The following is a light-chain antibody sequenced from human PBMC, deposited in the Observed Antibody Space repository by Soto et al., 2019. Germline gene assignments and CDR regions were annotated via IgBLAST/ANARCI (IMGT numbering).Light chain of an antibody. J-gene: IGLJ3*02. CDR2: DVS. Sequence: QSVLTQPASVSGSPGQSITISCTGTSSDVGGYNYVSWYQQHPGKAPKLVIYDVSNRPSGVSNRFSGSKSGNTASLTISGLQAEDEADYHCSSYTSSTGVFGGGTKLTVL. V-gene: IGLV2-14*01. CDR3: SSYTSSTGV. CDR1: SSDVGGYNY.